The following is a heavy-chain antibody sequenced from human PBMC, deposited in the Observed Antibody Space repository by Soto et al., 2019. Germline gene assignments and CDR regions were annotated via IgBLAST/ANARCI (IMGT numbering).Heavy chain of an antibody. D-gene: IGHD6-19*01. CDR3: ARDTRNIDSSGWYNWFDP. CDR1: GYTFTSYA. CDR2: INAGNGNT. V-gene: IGHV1-3*01. J-gene: IGHJ5*02. Sequence: GASVKVSCKASGYTFTSYAMHWVRQAPGQRLEWMGWINAGNGNTKYSQKFQGRVTITRDTSASTAYMELSSLRSEDTAVYYCARDTRNIDSSGWYNWFDPWGQGTLVTVSS.